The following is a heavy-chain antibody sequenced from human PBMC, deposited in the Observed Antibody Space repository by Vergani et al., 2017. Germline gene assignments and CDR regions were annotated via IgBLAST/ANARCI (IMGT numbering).Heavy chain of an antibody. CDR2: ISGSGGST. CDR1: GFTFSSYA. J-gene: IGHJ2*01. V-gene: IGHV3-23*04. CDR3: AKDSGYYDSSGYYGGWYFDL. Sequence: EVQLVESGGGLVQPGGSLRLSCAASGFTFSSYAMSWVRQAPGKGLEWVSAISGSGGSTYYADSVKGRFTISRDNSKNTLYLQMNSLRAEDTAVYYCAKDSGYYDSSGYYGGWYFDLWGRGTLVTVSS. D-gene: IGHD3-22*01.